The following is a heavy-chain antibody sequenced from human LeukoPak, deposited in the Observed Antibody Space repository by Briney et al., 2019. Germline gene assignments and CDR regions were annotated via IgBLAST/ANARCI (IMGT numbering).Heavy chain of an antibody. CDR3: ARDRGYYDSSGYYPDRFDP. V-gene: IGHV6-1*01. CDR2: TYYRSKWYN. Sequence: SQTLSLTCAISGDSVSSNSAAWNWIRQSPSRGLEWLVRTYYRSKWYNDYAVSVKSRITINPDTSKNQFSLQLNSVTPEDTAVYYCARDRGYYDSSGYYPDRFDPWGQGTLVTVSS. CDR1: GDSVSSNSAA. J-gene: IGHJ5*02. D-gene: IGHD3-22*01.